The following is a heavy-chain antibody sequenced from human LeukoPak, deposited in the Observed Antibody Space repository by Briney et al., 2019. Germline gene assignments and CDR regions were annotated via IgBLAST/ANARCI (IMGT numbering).Heavy chain of an antibody. CDR3: AKVAGSRYFDI. D-gene: IGHD6-19*01. V-gene: IGHV4-4*07. CDR2: FYSSGST. CDR1: GGSVSTYY. Sequence: SETLSLTCTVSGGSVSTYYWSWIRQPAGKGLEWIGRFYSSGSTSYNPSLKSRVSMSIDTSKNQFSLNLTSVTAAGTAVYYCAKVAGSRYFDIWGRGSLVTVSS. J-gene: IGHJ2*01.